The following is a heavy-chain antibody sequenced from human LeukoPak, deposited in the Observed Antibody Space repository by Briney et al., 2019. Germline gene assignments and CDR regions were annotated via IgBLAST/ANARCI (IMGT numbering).Heavy chain of an antibody. CDR3: AKAAYSNYAAVKGFDY. D-gene: IGHD4-11*01. J-gene: IGHJ4*02. CDR2: ISYDGSNK. CDR1: GFTFSSYA. V-gene: IGHV3-30-3*01. Sequence: GGSLRLSCAASGFTFSSYAMHWVRQAPGKGLESVAVISYDGSNKYYADSVKGRFTISRDNSKNTLYLQMNSLRAEDTAVYYCAKAAYSNYAAVKGFDYWGQETLVTVSS.